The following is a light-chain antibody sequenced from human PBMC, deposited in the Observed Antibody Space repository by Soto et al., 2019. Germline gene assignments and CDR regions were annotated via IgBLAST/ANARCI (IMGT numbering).Light chain of an antibody. CDR2: GAS. V-gene: IGKV3-20*01. CDR1: QSVRSTY. J-gene: IGKJ5*01. CDR3: QYYSSSLSIT. Sequence: EIVLTQSPGILSLSPGERATLSCRASQSVRSTYLAWYQQKPGQAPRLLIHGASSRATGIPDRFRGSGSGTDFTLTISRLEPEDFAVYYCQYYSSSLSITFGQGTRLEIK.